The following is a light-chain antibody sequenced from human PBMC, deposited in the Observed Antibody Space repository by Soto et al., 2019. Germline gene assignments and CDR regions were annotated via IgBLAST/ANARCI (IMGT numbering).Light chain of an antibody. V-gene: IGKV3-11*01. CDR2: DAS. CDR1: QSVSSY. Sequence: EIVLTQSPATLSLSPGERATLSCRARQSVSSYLAWYQQKPGQAPRLLIYDASNRATGIPARFSGSGSGTDFTLSISSLEPEDFAVYYCQHRTNQITFGGGTKVEIK. J-gene: IGKJ4*01. CDR3: QHRTNQIT.